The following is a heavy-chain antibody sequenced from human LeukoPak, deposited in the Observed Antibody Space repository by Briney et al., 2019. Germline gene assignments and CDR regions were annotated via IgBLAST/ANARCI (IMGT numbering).Heavy chain of an antibody. D-gene: IGHD3-10*01. V-gene: IGHV3-7*05. CDR3: VRDMVV. J-gene: IGHJ6*02. CDR1: GFTFSSYW. Sequence: PETSLRLSCVTSGFTFSSYWLTWVRQAPGKGLEWVANINQDGHEKNYVDSVKGRFTISRDNPKNSLYLQMNSLRAEDTAVYFWVRDMVVWARGTTVTVSS. CDR2: INQDGHEK.